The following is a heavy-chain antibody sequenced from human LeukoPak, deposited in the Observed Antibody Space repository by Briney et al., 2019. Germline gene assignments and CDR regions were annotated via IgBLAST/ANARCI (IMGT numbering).Heavy chain of an antibody. D-gene: IGHD3-10*01. CDR3: ARCEEPLLWFGELSLPFAFDI. J-gene: IGHJ3*02. Sequence: GASVRVSCKASGYTFTSYGISWVRQAPGQGLEWMGWISAYNGNTNYAQKLQGRVTMTTDTSTSTAYMELRSLRSDDTAVYYCARCEEPLLWFGELSLPFAFDIWGQGTMVTVSS. CDR2: ISAYNGNT. V-gene: IGHV1-18*01. CDR1: GYTFTSYG.